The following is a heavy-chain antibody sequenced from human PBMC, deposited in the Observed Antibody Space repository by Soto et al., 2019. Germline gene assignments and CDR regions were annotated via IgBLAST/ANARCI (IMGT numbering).Heavy chain of an antibody. Sequence: QVQLQESGPGLVKPSGTLSLTCAVSGGSFTSNNWWTWVRQPPGQGLEWIGEIYRTGGTNYNPSLERRVTISLAKSENQFSLKVTSLTAADTAVYYCASRNPGTSVDYWGQGTLVTVSS. J-gene: IGHJ4*02. CDR1: GGSFTSNNW. V-gene: IGHV4-4*02. CDR3: ASRNPGTSVDY. D-gene: IGHD1-7*01. CDR2: IYRTGGT.